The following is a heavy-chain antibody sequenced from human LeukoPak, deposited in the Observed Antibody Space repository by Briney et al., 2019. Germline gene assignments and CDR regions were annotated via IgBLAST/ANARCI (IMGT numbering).Heavy chain of an antibody. J-gene: IGHJ4*02. V-gene: IGHV3-11*01. Sequence: GSLRLSCAASGFTFSDFYMSWLRQTPGKGLEWVSYISTTGTTVDYADSVKGRFTNSRDNAKGSLYLQMNNLGADDTAVYYCAKGHTYGMIWGQGTLVTVSS. CDR2: ISTTGTTV. D-gene: IGHD2-8*01. CDR3: AKGHTYGMI. CDR1: GFTFSDFY.